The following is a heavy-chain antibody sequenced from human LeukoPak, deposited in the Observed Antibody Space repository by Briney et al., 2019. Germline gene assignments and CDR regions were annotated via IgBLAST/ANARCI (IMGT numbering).Heavy chain of an antibody. Sequence: PGGSLRLSCAASGFTFSDHYMDWVRQAPGKGLEWVGRTRNKANSYTTEYAASVKGRFTISRDDSKNSLYLQMNSLKTEDTAVYYCAKGYSYGLEYYFDYWGQGTMVTVSS. J-gene: IGHJ4*02. CDR2: TRNKANSYTT. V-gene: IGHV3-72*01. D-gene: IGHD5-18*01. CDR1: GFTFSDHY. CDR3: AKGYSYGLEYYFDY.